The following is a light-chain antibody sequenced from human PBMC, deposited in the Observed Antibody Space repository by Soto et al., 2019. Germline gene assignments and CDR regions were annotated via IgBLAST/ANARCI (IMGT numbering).Light chain of an antibody. CDR2: GAS. CDR1: QSVSSSY. V-gene: IGKV3-20*01. CDR3: QQYGSSPRT. Sequence: EIVLTQSPGTLSLSPGERATLSCRASQSVSSSYLAWYQQKPGQAPRLLIYGASSRATGIADRFSGSGSGTDFTLTISRLEPEDFAVYYCQQYGSSPRTFGQGTELEIK. J-gene: IGKJ2*02.